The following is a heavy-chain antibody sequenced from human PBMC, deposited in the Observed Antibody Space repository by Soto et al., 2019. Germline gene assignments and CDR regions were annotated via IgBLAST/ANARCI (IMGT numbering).Heavy chain of an antibody. CDR3: ARGDYYYYYMDV. V-gene: IGHV4-59*01. J-gene: IGHJ6*03. CDR2: IYYSGST. Sequence: PSETLFLTCTVSGGSISSYYWSWIRQPPGKGLEWIGYIYYSGSTNYNPSLKSRVTILVDTSKNQFSLKLSSVTAADTAVYYCARGDYYYYYMDVWGKGTTVTVSS. CDR1: GGSISSYY.